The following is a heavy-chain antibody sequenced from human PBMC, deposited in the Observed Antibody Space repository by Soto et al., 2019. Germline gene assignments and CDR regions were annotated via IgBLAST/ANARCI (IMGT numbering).Heavy chain of an antibody. Sequence: EVQLVESGGGLVQPGRSLRLSCAASGFTFDDYAMHWVRQAPGKGLEWVSGISWNSGSIGYADSVKGRFTISRDNAKNSLYLQLTSLRAEDTALYYCAKGESPSYYYRSGSYYNSHAFDIWGQGTMVTVSS. V-gene: IGHV3-9*01. J-gene: IGHJ3*02. CDR2: ISWNSGSI. CDR1: GFTFDDYA. CDR3: AKGESPSYYYRSGSYYNSHAFDI. D-gene: IGHD3-10*01.